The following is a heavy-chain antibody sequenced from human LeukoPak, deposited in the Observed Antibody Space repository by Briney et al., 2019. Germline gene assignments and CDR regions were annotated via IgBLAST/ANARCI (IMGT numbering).Heavy chain of an antibody. J-gene: IGHJ4*02. V-gene: IGHV3-23*01. CDR3: ARDYTYYYDSSGYRY. Sequence: PGGSLRLSCAASGFTFSSYAMSWVRQAPGKGLEWVSAISGSGGSTYYADSVKGRFTISRDNSKNTLYLQMNSLRAEDTAVYYCARDYTYYYDSSGYRYWGQGTLVTVSS. CDR1: GFTFSSYA. CDR2: ISGSGGST. D-gene: IGHD3-22*01.